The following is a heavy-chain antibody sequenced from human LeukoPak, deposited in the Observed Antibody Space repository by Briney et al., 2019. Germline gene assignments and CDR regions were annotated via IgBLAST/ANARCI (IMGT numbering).Heavy chain of an antibody. CDR2: INPGISDT. Sequence: GESLKISCKVSGYTLTSYWIGWARQMPGEGLEWMGFINPGISDTGYTPSFQGQSTTSVDGSISTPYLHWRSLKASHTAMYYCATKGYSSNWEYFWGQGTLVTGSS. J-gene: IGHJ4*02. CDR3: ATKGYSSNWEYF. D-gene: IGHD6-13*01. CDR1: GYTLTSYW. V-gene: IGHV5-51*01.